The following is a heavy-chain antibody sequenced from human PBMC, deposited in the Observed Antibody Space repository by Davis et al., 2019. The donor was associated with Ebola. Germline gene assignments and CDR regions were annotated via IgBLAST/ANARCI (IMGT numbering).Heavy chain of an antibody. CDR2: IDPSDSYT. CDR1: GYSFTTYW. CDR3: ARPTYYYDSSGYYRRKDDAFDI. V-gene: IGHV5-10-1*01. J-gene: IGHJ3*02. D-gene: IGHD3-22*01. Sequence: GESLKISCTGSGYSFTTYWISWVRQMPGKGLEWMGRIDPSDSYTNYSPSFQGHVTISADKSISTAYLQWSSLKASDTAMYYCARPTYYYDSSGYYRRKDDAFDIWGQGTMVTVSS.